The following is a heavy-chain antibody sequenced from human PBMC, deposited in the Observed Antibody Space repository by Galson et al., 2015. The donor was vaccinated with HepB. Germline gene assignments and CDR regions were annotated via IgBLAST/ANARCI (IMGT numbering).Heavy chain of an antibody. V-gene: IGHV3-21*01. Sequence: SLRLSCAASGFTFSSYSMNWVRQAPGKGLEWVSSISSSSSYIYYADSVKGRFTISRDNAKNSLYLQMNSLRAEDTAVYYCARDQGTGYSSGWYGYWGQGTLVTVSS. CDR1: GFTFSSYS. CDR2: ISSSSSYI. J-gene: IGHJ4*02. D-gene: IGHD6-19*01. CDR3: ARDQGTGYSSGWYGY.